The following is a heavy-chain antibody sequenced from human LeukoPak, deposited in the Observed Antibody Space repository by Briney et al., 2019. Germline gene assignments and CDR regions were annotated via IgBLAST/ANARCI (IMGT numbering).Heavy chain of an antibody. D-gene: IGHD5-18*01. CDR1: GFTFSTFA. J-gene: IGHJ4*02. CDR2: IFPGGGEI. Sequence: PGGSLRLSCAASGFTFSTFAMIWVRQPPGKGLEWVSSIFPGGGEIHYADSVRGRFTISRDNSKSILSLQMNSLRAEDTAIYYCATYRQVLLPFESWGQGTLVTVSS. CDR3: ATYRQVLLPFES. V-gene: IGHV3-23*01.